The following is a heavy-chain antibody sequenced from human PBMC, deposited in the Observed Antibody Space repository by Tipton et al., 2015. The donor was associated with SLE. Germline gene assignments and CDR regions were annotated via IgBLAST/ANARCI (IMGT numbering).Heavy chain of an antibody. D-gene: IGHD2-15*01. V-gene: IGHV3-53*05. CDR1: GFIVRSHY. Sequence: SLRLSCAASGFIVRSHYMSWVRQAPGKGLEWVSVIYSGETTYYADSVKGRFAISRDNSKNTLYLQMNSLRPEDTAVYYCATLWGYCSVGRCYSAFWGQGTLVTASS. CDR3: ATLWGYCSVGRCYSAF. J-gene: IGHJ4*02. CDR2: IYSGETT.